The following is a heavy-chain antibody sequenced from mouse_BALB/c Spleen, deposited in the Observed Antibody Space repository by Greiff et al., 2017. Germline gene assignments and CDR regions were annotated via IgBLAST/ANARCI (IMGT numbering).Heavy chain of an antibody. CDR2: ISSGSSTI. J-gene: IGHJ4*01. V-gene: IGHV5-17*02. CDR3: ARRTIYDGSYAMDD. CDR1: GFTFSSFG. Sequence: DVMLVESGGGLVQPGGSRKLSRAASGFTFSSFGMHWVRQAPEKGLEWVAYISSGSSTIYYADTVKGRFTISRDNPKNTLFLQMTSLRSEDTAMYYCARRTIYDGSYAMDDWGQGTSVTVSS. D-gene: IGHD2-3*01.